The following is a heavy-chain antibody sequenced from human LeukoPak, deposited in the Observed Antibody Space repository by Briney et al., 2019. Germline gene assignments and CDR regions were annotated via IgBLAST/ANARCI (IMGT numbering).Heavy chain of an antibody. Sequence: GGSLRLSCAASGFTFSSYAMSWVRQAPGKGLEWVSAISGSGGSTYYADSVKGRFTISRDNSKNTLYLQMNSLRAEDTAVYYCAKTFSYGYADYYYYGMDGWGQGTTVTVSS. CDR1: GFTFSSYA. V-gene: IGHV3-23*01. D-gene: IGHD5-18*01. CDR2: ISGSGGST. J-gene: IGHJ6*02. CDR3: AKTFSYGYADYYYYGMDG.